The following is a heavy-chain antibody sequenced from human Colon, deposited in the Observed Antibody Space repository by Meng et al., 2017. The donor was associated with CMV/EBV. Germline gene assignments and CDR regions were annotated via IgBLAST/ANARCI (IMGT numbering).Heavy chain of an antibody. CDR2: IKHKSDGGAI. Sequence: EVQLVESGGGLVKHGGSLRFSWSASGFTFSNAWMNWVRQAPGKGLEWVGRIKHKSDGGAIDYAGPVKGRFTISRDDSKNTLYLQMTSLKTEDTAVYYCTTDWDSNGHYYVAPRSWGQGPLVTVSS. D-gene: IGHD3-22*01. V-gene: IGHV3-15*01. J-gene: IGHJ5*02. CDR1: GFTFSNAW. CDR3: TTDWDSNGHYYVAPRS.